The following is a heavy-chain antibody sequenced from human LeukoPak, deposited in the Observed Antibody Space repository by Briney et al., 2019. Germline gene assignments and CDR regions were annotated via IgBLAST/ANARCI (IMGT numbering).Heavy chain of an antibody. CDR2: ITGSGTGT. CDR3: AKDMDHYDFWTGGFDP. D-gene: IGHD3-3*01. CDR1: GFTFDEYA. V-gene: IGHV3-43*02. J-gene: IGHJ5*02. Sequence: GGTLRLSCTASGFTFDEYAMHWVRQVPWKGLQWVSVITGSGTGTDYADSVKGRFTISRDNSRNSLYLQMNSLRIEDTALYYCAKDMDHYDFWTGGFDPWGQGTLVTVSS.